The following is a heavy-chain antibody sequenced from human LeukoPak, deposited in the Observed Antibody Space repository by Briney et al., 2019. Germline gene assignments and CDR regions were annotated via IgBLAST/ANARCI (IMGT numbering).Heavy chain of an antibody. CDR2: IYYSGST. CDR1: GGSISSRSYY. J-gene: IGHJ2*01. V-gene: IGHV4-39*07. Sequence: SETLSLTCTVSGGSISSRSYYWGWIRQPPGKGLEWIGSIYYSGSTYYNPSLKSRVTMSEDTSKKQFSLKLSSVTAADTAVYYCARLSSSWYQDWYFDLWGRGTLVTVSS. CDR3: ARLSSSWYQDWYFDL. D-gene: IGHD6-13*01.